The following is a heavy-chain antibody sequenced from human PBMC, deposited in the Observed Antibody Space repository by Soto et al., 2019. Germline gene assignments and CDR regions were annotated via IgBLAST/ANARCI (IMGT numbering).Heavy chain of an antibody. J-gene: IGHJ6*02. D-gene: IGHD6-19*01. CDR1: GFTFSSYG. Sequence: PGGSLRLSCAASGFTFSSYGMHWVRQAPGKGLEWVAVISYDGSNKYYADSVKGRFTISRDNSKNTLYLQMNSLRAEDTAVYYCAKAAIAVAGTVGYYYYGMDVWGQGTTVTVSS. CDR2: ISYDGSNK. V-gene: IGHV3-30*18. CDR3: AKAAIAVAGTVGYYYYGMDV.